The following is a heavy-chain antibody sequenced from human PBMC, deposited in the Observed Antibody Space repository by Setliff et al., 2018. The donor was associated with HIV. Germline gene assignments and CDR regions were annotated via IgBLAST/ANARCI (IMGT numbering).Heavy chain of an antibody. CDR1: GGSISSSSYY. CDR3: ARGPSLQTTLFDY. J-gene: IGHJ4*02. CDR2: IYYSGST. V-gene: IGHV4-39*07. Sequence: PSETLSLTCTVSGGSISSSSYYWGWIRQPPGKGLEWIGRIYYSGSTYYNPSLKSRLTISVDTSKNQFSLKLNTVTAADTAVYYCARGPSLQTTLFDYWGQGTLVTVSS.